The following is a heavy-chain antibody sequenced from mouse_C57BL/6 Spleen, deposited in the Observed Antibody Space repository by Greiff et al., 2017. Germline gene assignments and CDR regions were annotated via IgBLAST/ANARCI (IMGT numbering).Heavy chain of an antibody. CDR2: IYPRSGNT. CDR1: GYTFTSYG. Sequence: VQLQQSGAELARPGASVKLSCKASGYTFTSYGISWVKQRTGQGLEWIGEIYPRSGNTYYNEKFKGKATLTADKSSSTAYMELRSLTSEDSAVYFCALYDYDPFFAYWGQGTLVTVSA. CDR3: ALYDYDPFFAY. D-gene: IGHD2-4*01. V-gene: IGHV1-81*01. J-gene: IGHJ3*01.